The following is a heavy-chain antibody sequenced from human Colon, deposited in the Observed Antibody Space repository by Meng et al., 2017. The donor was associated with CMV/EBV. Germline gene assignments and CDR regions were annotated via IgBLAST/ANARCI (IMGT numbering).Heavy chain of an antibody. J-gene: IGHJ4*02. Sequence: GESLKISCAASGFTFSNYGMLWVRQAPGKGLEWVASLRYDGSNEYYADSLKGRFTISRDNSKNTLYLQMNSLRVEDTAVYYCAKNRGSGSPDYWGLGTLVTVSS. CDR2: LRYDGSNE. D-gene: IGHD3-10*01. V-gene: IGHV3-30*02. CDR3: AKNRGSGSPDY. CDR1: GFTFSNYG.